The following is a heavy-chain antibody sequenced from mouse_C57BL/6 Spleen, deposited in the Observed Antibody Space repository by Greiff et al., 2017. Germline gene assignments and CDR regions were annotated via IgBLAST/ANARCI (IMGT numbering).Heavy chain of an antibody. CDR1: GYTFTSYG. CDR3: ARSEDRNYGNWFAY. Sequence: QVQLQQSGAELARPGASVKLSCKASGYTFTSYGLSWVKQRTGQGLEWIGEIYPRSGNTYYNEKFKGKATLTADKSSSTAYMELRSLTSEDSAGYFCARSEDRNYGNWFAYWGQGTLVTVSA. J-gene: IGHJ3*01. CDR2: IYPRSGNT. D-gene: IGHD2-1*01. V-gene: IGHV1-81*01.